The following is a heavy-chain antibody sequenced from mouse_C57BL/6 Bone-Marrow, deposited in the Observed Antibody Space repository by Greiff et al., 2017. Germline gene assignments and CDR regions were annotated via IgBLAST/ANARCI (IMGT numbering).Heavy chain of an antibody. V-gene: IGHV14-4*01. CDR2: IDPENGDT. J-gene: IGHJ3*01. Sequence: VQLQQSGAELVRPGASVKLSCTASGFNIKDDYMHLVKQRPEQGLEWIGWIDPENGDTEYASKFQGKAPITVDTSANKAYLQLSSLTDEDTSVYYCTIISYWGQGTLVTVSA. CDR3: TIISY. CDR1: GFNIKDDY.